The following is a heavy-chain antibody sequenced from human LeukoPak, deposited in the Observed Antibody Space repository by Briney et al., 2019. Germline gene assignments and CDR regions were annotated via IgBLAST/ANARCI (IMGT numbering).Heavy chain of an antibody. D-gene: IGHD5-24*01. V-gene: IGHV3-48*03. CDR3: ARRDGYKSHFDY. CDR1: GFTFSSYE. Sequence: GGSLRLSCAASGFTFSSYEMNWVRQAPGKGLEWVSFITSSGTSIFYADSVKGRFTISRDNAKNSLYLQMHSLRDEDTAVYYCARRDGYKSHFDYWGQGTLVTVSS. J-gene: IGHJ4*02. CDR2: ITSSGTSI.